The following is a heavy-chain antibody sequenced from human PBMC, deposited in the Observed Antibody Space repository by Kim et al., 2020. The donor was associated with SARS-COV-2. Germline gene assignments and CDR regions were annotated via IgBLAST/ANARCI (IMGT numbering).Heavy chain of an antibody. CDR3: APKGGTYYDFWFDP. J-gene: IGHJ5*02. D-gene: IGHD1-26*01. CDR2: ISGSGGST. CDR1: GFTFSSYV. Sequence: GGSLRLSCAASGFTFSSYVMSWVRQAPGKGLEWVSGISGSGGSTYYADSVKGRFNISRDNSKNTLYLQMNSLRADDTAVYYFAPKGGTYYDFWFDPWGQGTLVTVSS. V-gene: IGHV3-23*01.